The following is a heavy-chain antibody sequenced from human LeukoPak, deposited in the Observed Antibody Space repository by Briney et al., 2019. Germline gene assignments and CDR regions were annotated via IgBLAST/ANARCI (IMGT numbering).Heavy chain of an antibody. J-gene: IGHJ4*02. CDR2: IIPILGIA. CDR3: ARGIKDIVVVPAAIREPGGFDY. CDR1: GGTFSGYA. Sequence: ASVKVSCKASGGTFSGYAISWVRQAPGQGLEWMGRIIPILGIANYAQKFQGRVTITADKSTSTAYMELSSLRSEDTAVYYCARGIKDIVVVPAAIREPGGFDYWGQGTLVTVSS. D-gene: IGHD2-2*02. V-gene: IGHV1-69*04.